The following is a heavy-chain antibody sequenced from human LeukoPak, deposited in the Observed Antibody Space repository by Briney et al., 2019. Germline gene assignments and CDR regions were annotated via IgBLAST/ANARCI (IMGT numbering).Heavy chain of an antibody. V-gene: IGHV3-23*01. CDR1: GFTFSSYA. CDR3: AKRYCSGSSCTLFDY. CDR2: ISASGSSA. D-gene: IGHD2-15*01. Sequence: PGGSLRLSCAASGFTFSSYAMTWVRQAPGKGLEWVSLISASGSSAYYTDSVKGRSTISRDNSENTLYLQMNSLTAEDTAVYYCAKRYCSGSSCTLFDYWGQGTLVTVSP. J-gene: IGHJ4*02.